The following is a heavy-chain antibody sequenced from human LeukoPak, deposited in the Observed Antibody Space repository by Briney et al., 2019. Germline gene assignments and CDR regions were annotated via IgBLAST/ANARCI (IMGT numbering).Heavy chain of an antibody. CDR1: GFTFDDYA. Sequence: GGPLRLSCAASGFTFDDYAMHWVRQSPGKGLQWVSFISWDSRSAYYADSVKGRFTISRDNNKKSVFLQMNSLSAEDTALYYCARDSQDCSASTCYFDYWGQGTLVTVSA. V-gene: IGHV3-43D*03. CDR2: ISWDSRSA. D-gene: IGHD2-15*01. J-gene: IGHJ4*02. CDR3: ARDSQDCSASTCYFDY.